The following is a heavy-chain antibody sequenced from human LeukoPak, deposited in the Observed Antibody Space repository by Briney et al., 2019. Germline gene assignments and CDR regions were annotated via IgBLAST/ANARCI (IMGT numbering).Heavy chain of an antibody. Sequence: ASVKLSCKASGYTFAGYYMHWVRQAPGQGLEWMGWINPNSGGTNYAQKFQGRVTMTRDTSISTAYMELSRLRSDDTAVYYCARDHVTGAFDYWGQGTLVTVSS. D-gene: IGHD7-27*01. V-gene: IGHV1-2*02. CDR2: INPNSGGT. J-gene: IGHJ4*02. CDR1: GYTFAGYY. CDR3: ARDHVTGAFDY.